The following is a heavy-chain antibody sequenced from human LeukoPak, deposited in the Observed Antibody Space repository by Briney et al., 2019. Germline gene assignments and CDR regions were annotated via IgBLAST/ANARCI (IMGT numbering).Heavy chain of an antibody. V-gene: IGHV3-23*01. J-gene: IGHJ6*04. CDR1: GFTFSSYG. D-gene: IGHD3-10*02. CDR3: AELGITMIGGV. CDR2: ISGSDTST. Sequence: GGSLRLSCAASGFTFSSYGMNWVRQAPGKGLEWVSGISGSDTSTHYADSVKGRFTISRDNAKNSLYLQMNSLRAEDTAVYYCAELGITMIGGVWGKGTTVTISS.